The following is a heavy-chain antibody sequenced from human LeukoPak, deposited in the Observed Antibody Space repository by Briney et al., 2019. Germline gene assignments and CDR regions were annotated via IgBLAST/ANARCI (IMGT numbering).Heavy chain of an antibody. J-gene: IGHJ4*02. CDR3: AKWKFADVRKNFYGSGSYYGGFDY. CDR1: GFTFSSYA. D-gene: IGHD3-10*01. Sequence: GGSLRLSCAASGFTFSSYAMGWVRQAPGKGLERVSDITISGGTTHFYSDSAKGRFTISRDNSENTLYLEMNSLRAEDTAVYYCAKWKFADVRKNFYGSGSYYGGFDYWGPGTLVTVSS. CDR2: ITISGGTT. V-gene: IGHV3-23*01.